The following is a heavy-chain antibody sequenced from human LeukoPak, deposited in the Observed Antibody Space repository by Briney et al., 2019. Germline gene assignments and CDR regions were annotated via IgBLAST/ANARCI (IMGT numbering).Heavy chain of an antibody. D-gene: IGHD4-11*01. CDR2: ISDSGGST. CDR3: AKIGGYSNNFDS. J-gene: IGHJ4*02. CDR1: GFTVSSNY. Sequence: PGGSLRLSCAASGFTVSSNYMSWVRQAPGKGLEWVATISDSGGSTLYADSVKGRFTISRDNSKNTLFLQVNSLRAEDTAVYHCAKIGGYSNNFDSWGQGTLVTVSS. V-gene: IGHV3-23*01.